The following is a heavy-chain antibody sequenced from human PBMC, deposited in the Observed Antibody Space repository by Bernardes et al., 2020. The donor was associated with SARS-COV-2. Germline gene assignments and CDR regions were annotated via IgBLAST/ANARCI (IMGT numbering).Heavy chain of an antibody. CDR1: GFNFNTYA. J-gene: IGHJ6*02. Sequence: GGSLRLSCAASGFNFNTYAMSWVRQAPGKGLEWVSTLSASGSSRYYADSVKGRFTISRDISKNTMYLQMNSLRAEDTAVYYCARFLAFLFRGRYYGMDVWGQGTTVTVSS. D-gene: IGHD3-3*01. V-gene: IGHV3-23*01. CDR3: ARFLAFLFRGRYYGMDV. CDR2: LSASGSSR.